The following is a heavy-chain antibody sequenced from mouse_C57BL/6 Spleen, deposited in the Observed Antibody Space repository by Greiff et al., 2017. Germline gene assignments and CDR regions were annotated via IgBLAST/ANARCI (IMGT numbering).Heavy chain of an antibody. J-gene: IGHJ3*01. D-gene: IGHD2-4*01. CDR2: INPSTGGT. V-gene: IGHV1-42*01. CDR1: GYSFTGYY. Sequence: VQLQQSGPELVKPGASVKISCKASGYSFTGYYMNWVKQSPEKSLEWIGEINPSTGGTTYNQKFKAKATLTVDKSYSTPYMQLKSLTSADSAVYYCARSRLYYDDDGGFSYWGQGTLVTVSA. CDR3: ARSRLYYDDDGGFSY.